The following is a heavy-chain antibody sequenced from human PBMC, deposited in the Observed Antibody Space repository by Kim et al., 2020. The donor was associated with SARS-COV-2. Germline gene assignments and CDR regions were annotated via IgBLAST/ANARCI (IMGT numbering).Heavy chain of an antibody. CDR3: ATSYYYGSGSVTADAFDI. V-gene: IGHV3-11*06. D-gene: IGHD3-10*01. J-gene: IGHJ3*02. Sequence: GRFTISRDNAKNSLYLQMNSLRAEDTAVYYCATSYYYGSGSVTADAFDIWGQGTMVTVSS.